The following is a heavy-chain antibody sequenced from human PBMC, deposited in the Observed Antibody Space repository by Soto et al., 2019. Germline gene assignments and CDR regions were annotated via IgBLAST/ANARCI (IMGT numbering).Heavy chain of an antibody. D-gene: IGHD1-1*01. J-gene: IGHJ1*01. V-gene: IGHV1-18*01. CDR2: GSPKSGNT. Sequence: QIQLVQSGAEVKKPGASVKVSCKASGYNFFDYGVSWVRQAPGQGLEWMVWGSPKSGNTDYARKVQSRVTMTTDTSTRTAYMELRGLRSDATAVYYCARGRTVSSIGPLLVWGQGTLVSVSS. CDR3: ARGRTVSSIGPLLV. CDR1: GYNFFDYG.